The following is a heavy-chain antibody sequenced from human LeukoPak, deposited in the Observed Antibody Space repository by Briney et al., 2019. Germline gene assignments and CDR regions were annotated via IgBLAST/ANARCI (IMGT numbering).Heavy chain of an antibody. D-gene: IGHD3-10*01. V-gene: IGHV1-46*01. CDR2: INPSGGST. J-gene: IGHJ4*02. Sequence: GASVKVSCKASGYTFTSYYMHWVRQAPGQGLEWMGIINPSGGSTSYAQKFQGRVTMTRDTSKNQFSLKLSSVTAADTAVYYCARGRGVRGGNFDYWGQGTLVTVSS. CDR3: ARGRGVRGGNFDY. CDR1: GYTFTSYY.